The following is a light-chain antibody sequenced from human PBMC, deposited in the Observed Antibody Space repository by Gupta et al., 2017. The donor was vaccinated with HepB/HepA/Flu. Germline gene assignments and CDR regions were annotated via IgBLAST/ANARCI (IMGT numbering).Light chain of an antibody. CDR1: QSIGTS. Sequence: EIVLTQSPDFQSVTLKEKVTITCRASQSIGTSLYWYQQKPDQSPKLLIKYASQSFSGVPSRFSGSGSGTDFTLTINGLEAEDAATYYCHQTGSLPLTFGGGTKVEIK. CDR2: YAS. J-gene: IGKJ4*01. CDR3: HQTGSLPLT. V-gene: IGKV6-21*01.